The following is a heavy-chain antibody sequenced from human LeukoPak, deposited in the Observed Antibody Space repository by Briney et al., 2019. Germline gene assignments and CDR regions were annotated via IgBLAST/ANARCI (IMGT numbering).Heavy chain of an antibody. J-gene: IGHJ6*03. CDR2: ITSGDYV. CDR3: ARGGFNMVREVIIPSNSYYYYMDI. D-gene: IGHD3-10*01. CDR1: GFTFSAYS. Sequence: GGSLRLSCAASGFTFSAYSMNWVPQAPGKGLEWVSSITSGDYVYFSDSLKGRFTISRDNAKSSLYLQMNSLRAEDTAVYYCARGGFNMVREVIIPSNSYYYYMDIWGKGTTVTVSS. V-gene: IGHV3-21*01.